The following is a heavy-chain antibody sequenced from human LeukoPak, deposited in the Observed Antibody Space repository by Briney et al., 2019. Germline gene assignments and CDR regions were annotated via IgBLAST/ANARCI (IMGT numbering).Heavy chain of an antibody. CDR1: GGTFSSYA. Sequence: ASVKVSCKASGGTFSSYAISWVRQAPGQGLEWMGGIIPIFGTANCAQKFQGRVTITADESTSTAYMELSSLRSEDTAVYYCARAIPTSIVVVPAAIGWNGMDVWGQGTTVTVSS. CDR2: IIPIFGTA. J-gene: IGHJ6*02. D-gene: IGHD2-2*01. V-gene: IGHV1-69*13. CDR3: ARAIPTSIVVVPAAIGWNGMDV.